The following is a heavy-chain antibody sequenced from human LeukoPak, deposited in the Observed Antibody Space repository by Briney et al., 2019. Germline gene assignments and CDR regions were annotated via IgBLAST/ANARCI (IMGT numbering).Heavy chain of an antibody. V-gene: IGHV1-8*01. CDR1: GYTITRYD. D-gene: IGHD5-12*01. CDR3: ARGRGVATINVPWAYYYYYGMDV. J-gene: IGHJ6*02. CDR2: LNPNSGNT. Sequence: ASVKVSCKASGYTITRYDINWVRQATGQGLEWMGWLNPNSGNTGYAQKFQGRVAMTRNTSISTAYMELSSLRSEDTAVYYCARGRGVATINVPWAYYYYYGMDVWGQGTTVTVSS.